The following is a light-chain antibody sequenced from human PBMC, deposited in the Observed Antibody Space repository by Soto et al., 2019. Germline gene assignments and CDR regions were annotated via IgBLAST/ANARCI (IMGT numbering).Light chain of an antibody. CDR3: NSYAGSKNVI. CDR1: SSDVGGYNY. J-gene: IGLJ2*01. V-gene: IGLV2-8*01. Sequence: QSALTQPPSASGSPGQSVTISCTGTSSDVGGYNYVSWFQQHPGKAPKLIIYEVTKRPSGVPDRFSGSKSGNTASLTVSGLQGEDEADYYCNSYAGSKNVIFGGGTK. CDR2: EVT.